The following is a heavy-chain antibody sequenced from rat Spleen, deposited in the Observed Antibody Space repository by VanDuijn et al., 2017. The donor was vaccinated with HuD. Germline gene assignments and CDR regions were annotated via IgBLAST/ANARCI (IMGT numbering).Heavy chain of an antibody. CDR1: GFTFSGYW. CDR2: INYEGRST. V-gene: IGHV5-58*01. CDR3: AVSGYGY. Sequence: EVQLVETGGGLVQPGGSLQLSCVASGFTFSGYWMYWIRQAPGEGLEWVASINYEGRSTYYGDSVKGRFTISRDNAKSTLYLQMNSLRSEDTATYYCAVSGYGYWGQGVMVTVSS. J-gene: IGHJ2*01. D-gene: IGHD4-3*01.